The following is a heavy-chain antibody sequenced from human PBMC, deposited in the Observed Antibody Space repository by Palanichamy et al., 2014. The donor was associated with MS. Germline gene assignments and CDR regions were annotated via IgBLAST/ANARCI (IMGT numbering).Heavy chain of an antibody. D-gene: IGHD1-7*01. J-gene: IGHJ4*02. V-gene: IGHV3-48*04. CDR1: GFSFRSFT. CDR3: ARVRSPNWYSYFDY. CDR2: ISRGSDII. Sequence: EVHLVESGGGLVQPGGSLRLSCAASGFSFRSFTMTWVRQAPGKGLEWISDISRGSDIISYTDSVKGRFSISRDNTKESVYLQMNSLRVDDTAVYHCARVRSPNWYSYFDYWGPGTLVAVSS.